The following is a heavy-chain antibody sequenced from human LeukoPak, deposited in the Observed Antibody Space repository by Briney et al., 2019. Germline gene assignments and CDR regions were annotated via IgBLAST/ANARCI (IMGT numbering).Heavy chain of an antibody. CDR3: SSDLYSSSWLPGNYFHSMDV. CDR1: GIPLRDYS. CDR2: SRSRAYGGTT. J-gene: IGHJ6*02. V-gene: IGHV3-49*03. Sequence: GGSLRLSCTVSGIPLRDYSVSWMRQAPGRGLEWVGYSRSRAYGGTTEYAASVKGRFSISRDDSKNVAYLQMNSLTTEDTAVYYCSSDLYSSSWLPGNYFHSMDVWGQGTTVTVSS. D-gene: IGHD2-2*01.